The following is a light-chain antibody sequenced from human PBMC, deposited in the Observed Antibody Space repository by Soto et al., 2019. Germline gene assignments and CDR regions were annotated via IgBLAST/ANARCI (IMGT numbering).Light chain of an antibody. CDR3: QQRGNWPPT. CDR1: QSVSSY. V-gene: IGKV3-11*01. Sequence: ETVLTRSPATLSLSPGERATLSCRASQSVSSYLAWYQQKRGQAPRLLIYDASNRASGIPARFSGSGSGTDFTLTISSLEPEDFAVYYCQQRGNWPPTFGGGTKVDIK. CDR2: DAS. J-gene: IGKJ4*01.